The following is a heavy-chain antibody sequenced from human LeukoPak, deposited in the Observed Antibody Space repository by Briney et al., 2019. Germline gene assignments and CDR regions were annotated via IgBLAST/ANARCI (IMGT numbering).Heavy chain of an antibody. V-gene: IGHV1-24*01. J-gene: IGHJ6*02. CDR2: FDPEDGKT. Sequence: ASVKVSCKVSGYTLTELSMHWVRQAPGKGLEWMGGFDPEDGKTIYAQKFQGRVTITADESTSTAYMELSSLRSEDTAVYYCAGLPGYCSSTSCHEYYYYGMDVWGQGTTVTVSS. D-gene: IGHD2-2*01. CDR3: AGLPGYCSSTSCHEYYYYGMDV. CDR1: GYTLTELS.